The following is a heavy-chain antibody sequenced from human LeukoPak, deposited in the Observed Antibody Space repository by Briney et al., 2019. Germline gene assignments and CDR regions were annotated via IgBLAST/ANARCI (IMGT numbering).Heavy chain of an antibody. CDR3: AGASGDSSGSYFDY. J-gene: IGHJ4*02. D-gene: IGHD3-22*01. Sequence: SETLSLTCTVSGGSISSYYWSWIRQPPGKGLEWIGYIYYSGSTNYNPSLKSRVTISVDTSKNQFSLKLSSVTAADTAVYYCAGASGDSSGSYFDYWGQGTLVTVSS. CDR1: GGSISSYY. V-gene: IGHV4-59*01. CDR2: IYYSGST.